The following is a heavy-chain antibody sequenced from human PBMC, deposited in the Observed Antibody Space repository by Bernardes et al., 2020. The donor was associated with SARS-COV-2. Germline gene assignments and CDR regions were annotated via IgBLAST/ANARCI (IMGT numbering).Heavy chain of an antibody. V-gene: IGHV3-23*01. Sequence: GGSLRLSCAASGFTFSSYAMSWVRQAPGKGLEWVSGISGSGANTYYADSVKGRFTISRDNSKNALYLQMNSLRAEDMAVYYCAQLPLFQMGGVDSWGQGTLVTVSS. CDR3: AQLPLFQMGGVDS. J-gene: IGHJ4*02. CDR2: ISGSGANT. CDR1: GFTFSSYA. D-gene: IGHD3-16*01.